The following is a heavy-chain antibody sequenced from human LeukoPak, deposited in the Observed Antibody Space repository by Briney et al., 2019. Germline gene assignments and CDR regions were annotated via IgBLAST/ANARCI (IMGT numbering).Heavy chain of an antibody. CDR3: ARTAGSGWLSY. J-gene: IGHJ4*02. CDR1: GGTFSSYA. Sequence: SVKVSCKASGGTFSSYAISWVRQAPGQGLEGMGRIIPILGIANYAQKFQGRVTITADKSTSTAYMELSSLRSEDTAVYYCARTAGSGWLSYWGQGTLVTVSS. CDR2: IIPILGIA. D-gene: IGHD6-19*01. V-gene: IGHV1-69*04.